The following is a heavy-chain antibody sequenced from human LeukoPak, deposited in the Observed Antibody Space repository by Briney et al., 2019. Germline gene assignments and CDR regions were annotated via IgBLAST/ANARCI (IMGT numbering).Heavy chain of an antibody. CDR2: IKEKTDGGTT. D-gene: IGHD3-16*01. J-gene: IGHJ4*02. V-gene: IGHV3-15*01. CDR1: GVTVPTIW. Sequence: GGSLRLSCAAPGVTVPTIWMTCVRQASGKGLEWVGRIKEKTDGGTTDYAAPVKGRFTISRDDSKNTLYLQMNSLKTEDTALYYCTSTLGYWGQGTLVTVSS. CDR3: TSTLGY.